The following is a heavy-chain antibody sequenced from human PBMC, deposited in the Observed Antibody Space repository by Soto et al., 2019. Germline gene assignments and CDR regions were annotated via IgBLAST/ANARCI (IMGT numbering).Heavy chain of an antibody. V-gene: IGHV4-31*03. D-gene: IGHD3-22*01. CDR3: ARDSSGSEGVPFDY. Sequence: PSETLSLTCTVSGGSISSGSYYRSWIRQHPGKGLEWIGYIYYSGSTYYNPSLKSRVTISVDTSKNQFSLKLSSVTAADTAVYYCARDSSGSEGVPFDYWGQGTLVTLSS. CDR1: GGSISSGSYY. J-gene: IGHJ4*02. CDR2: IYYSGST.